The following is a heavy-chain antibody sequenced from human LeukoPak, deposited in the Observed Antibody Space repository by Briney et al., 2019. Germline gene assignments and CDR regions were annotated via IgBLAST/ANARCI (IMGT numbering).Heavy chain of an antibody. CDR3: VRGPYGSGISNWFDP. D-gene: IGHD3-10*01. CDR1: GGSISSYY. J-gene: IGHJ5*02. V-gene: IGHV4-59*01. Sequence: ASETLSLTCTVSGGSISSYYWSWIRQPPGKGLEWIGYIYYSGDTNYNPSLQGRVTVSVDTSKNQFSLKLTSVTAADTAVYYCVRGPYGSGISNWFDPWGQGTLVIVSS. CDR2: IYYSGDT.